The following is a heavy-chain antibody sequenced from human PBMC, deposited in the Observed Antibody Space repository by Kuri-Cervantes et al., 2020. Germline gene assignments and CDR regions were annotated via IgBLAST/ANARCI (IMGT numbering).Heavy chain of an antibody. CDR2: IKQDGSEK. CDR1: GFTLSSYW. Sequence: GGSLRLSCVASGFTLSSYWMNWVRQAPGKGLEWVANIKQDGSEKYYVDSVKGRFTISRDNAKNSLYLQMNSLRAEDTAVYYCARDPHGGGWCGWFDPWGQGTLVTVSS. CDR3: ARDPHGGGWCGWFDP. V-gene: IGHV3-7*01. D-gene: IGHD6-19*01. J-gene: IGHJ5*02.